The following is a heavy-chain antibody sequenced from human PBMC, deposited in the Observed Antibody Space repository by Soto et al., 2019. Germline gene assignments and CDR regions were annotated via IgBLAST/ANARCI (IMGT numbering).Heavy chain of an antibody. D-gene: IGHD3-10*01. Sequence: QVQLKQWGAGLLKPSETLSRTCAVYSGSFSDYYWSWIRQSPGKGPEWLGEINHRGSTNYNPSLKRRLTISVDTSVNQFSLKLNSVTVADTAVYYCARGRTIGSGSYYWGQGTLVTVSS. CDR3: ARGRTIGSGSYY. CDR1: SGSFSDYY. V-gene: IGHV4-34*02. J-gene: IGHJ4*02. CDR2: INHRGST.